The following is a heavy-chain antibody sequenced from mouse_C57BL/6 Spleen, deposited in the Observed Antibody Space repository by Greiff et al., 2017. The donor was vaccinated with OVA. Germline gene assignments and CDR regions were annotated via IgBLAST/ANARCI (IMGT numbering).Heavy chain of an antibody. J-gene: IGHJ3*01. CDR1: GFTFSDYG. CDR2: LSSGSSTI. V-gene: IGHV5-17*01. Sequence: EVHLVESGGGLVKPGGSLKLSCAASGFTFSDYGMHWVRQAPEKGLEWVAYLSSGSSTIYYADTVKGRFTISRDNAKNTLLLQMTSLRSEDTAMDYCARGEYCDSSPWFAYWGQGTLGTVSA. D-gene: IGHD1-1*01. CDR3: ARGEYCDSSPWFAY.